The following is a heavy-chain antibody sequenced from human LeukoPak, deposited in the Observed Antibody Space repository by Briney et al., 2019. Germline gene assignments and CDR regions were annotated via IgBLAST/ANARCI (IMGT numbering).Heavy chain of an antibody. V-gene: IGHV1-69*05. Sequence: SVKVSCKASGGTFSSYAISWVRQAPGQGLEWMGGIIPIFGTANYAQKFQGRVTITTDESTSTAYMELSSLGSEDTAVYYCASSPLSYYGSGSYYNVVDYWGQGTLVTVSS. J-gene: IGHJ4*02. D-gene: IGHD3-10*01. CDR1: GGTFSSYA. CDR2: IIPIFGTA. CDR3: ASSPLSYYGSGSYYNVVDY.